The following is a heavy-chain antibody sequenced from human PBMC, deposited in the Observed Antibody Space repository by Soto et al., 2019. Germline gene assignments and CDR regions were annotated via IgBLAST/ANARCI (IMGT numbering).Heavy chain of an antibody. CDR3: AHSVLRYFDWSLDY. Sequence: QITLKESGPTLVKPTQTLTLTCTFSGFSLSTSGVGVGWIRQPPGKALEWLALIYWDDDKRYSPSLKSRLTITKDTSKNQEVLTMTNMDPVDTATYYCAHSVLRYFDWSLDYWGQGTLVTVSS. CDR2: IYWDDDK. J-gene: IGHJ4*02. V-gene: IGHV2-5*02. D-gene: IGHD3-9*01. CDR1: GFSLSTSGVG.